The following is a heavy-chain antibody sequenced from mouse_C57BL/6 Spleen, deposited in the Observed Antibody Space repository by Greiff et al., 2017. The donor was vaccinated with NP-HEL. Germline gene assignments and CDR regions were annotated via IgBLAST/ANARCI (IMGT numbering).Heavy chain of an antibody. CDR2: INPSTGGT. CDR1: GYSFTGYY. J-gene: IGHJ2*01. D-gene: IGHD2-4*01. Sequence: VQLQQSGPELVKPGASVKISCKASGYSFTGYYMNWVKQSPEKSLEWIGEINPSTGGTTYNQKFKAKATLTVDKSSSTAYMQLKSLTSEDSAVXYCARWYDYDGFDYWGQGTTLTVSS. V-gene: IGHV1-42*01. CDR3: ARWYDYDGFDY.